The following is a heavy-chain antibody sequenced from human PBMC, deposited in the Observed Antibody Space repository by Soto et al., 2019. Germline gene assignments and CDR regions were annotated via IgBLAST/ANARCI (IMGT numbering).Heavy chain of an antibody. Sequence: GGSLRLSFAASGYTFSSYSMDWVRQAPGKGLEWVSYISSSSSTIYYADSVKGRFTISRDNAKNSLYLQMNSLRDEDTAVYYCARESRFLEWLSLNWFDPWGQGTLVTVSS. CDR1: GYTFSSYS. V-gene: IGHV3-48*02. CDR3: ARESRFLEWLSLNWFDP. J-gene: IGHJ5*02. D-gene: IGHD3-3*01. CDR2: ISSSSSTI.